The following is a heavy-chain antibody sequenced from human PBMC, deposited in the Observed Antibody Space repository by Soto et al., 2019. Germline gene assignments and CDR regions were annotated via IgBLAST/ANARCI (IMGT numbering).Heavy chain of an antibody. D-gene: IGHD2-15*01. J-gene: IGHJ6*01. CDR1: GGSISSGGYY. Sequence: PSETLSLTCTVSGGSISSGGYYWSWIRQHPGKGLEWIGYIYYSGSTYYNPSLKSRVTISVDTSKNQFSLKLSSVTAADTAVYYCARDSTVVVVAEASFGMDVWGQGTTVNVSS. CDR2: IYYSGST. CDR3: ARDSTVVVVAEASFGMDV. V-gene: IGHV4-31*03.